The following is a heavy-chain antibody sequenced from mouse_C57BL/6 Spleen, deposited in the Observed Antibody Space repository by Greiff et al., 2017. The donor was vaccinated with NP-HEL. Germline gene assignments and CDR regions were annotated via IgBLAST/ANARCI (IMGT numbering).Heavy chain of an antibody. J-gene: IGHJ3*01. Sequence: EVQGVESGGGLVQPGGSLSLSCAASGFTFTDYYMSWVRQPPGQALEWLGFIRNKANGYTTEYSASVKGRFTISRDTSQSILSLLITALRAEDSATYYCARDSSYDSFAYWGQGTLVTVSA. D-gene: IGHD2-4*01. CDR3: ARDSSYDSFAY. V-gene: IGHV7-3*01. CDR1: GFTFTDYY. CDR2: IRNKANGYTT.